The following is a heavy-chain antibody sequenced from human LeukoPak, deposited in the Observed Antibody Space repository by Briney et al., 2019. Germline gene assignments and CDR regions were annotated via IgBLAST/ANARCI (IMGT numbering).Heavy chain of an antibody. Sequence: SETLSLTCTVSGGSISSYYWSWIRQPAGKGLEWIGRIYTSGSTNYNPSLKSRVTISVDTSKNQFSLKLSSVTAADTAVYYCARVGLYSSSSHFDYWGQGTLVTVSS. CDR1: GGSISSYY. CDR3: ARVGLYSSSSHFDY. J-gene: IGHJ4*02. V-gene: IGHV4-4*07. D-gene: IGHD6-6*01. CDR2: IYTSGST.